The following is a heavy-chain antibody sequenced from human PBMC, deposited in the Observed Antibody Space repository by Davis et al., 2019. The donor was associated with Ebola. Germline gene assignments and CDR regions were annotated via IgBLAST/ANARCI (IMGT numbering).Heavy chain of an antibody. CDR1: GFTFSSYW. CDR3: ARVQWWGYSSGWSERYFDY. J-gene: IGHJ4*02. Sequence: PGGSLRLSCAASGFTFSSYWMSWVRQAPGKGLEWVANIKQDGGETYYVDSVKGRFTISRDNAKNSLYLQMNSLRAEDTAVYYCARVQWWGYSSGWSERYFDYWGQGTLVTVSS. V-gene: IGHV3-7*01. D-gene: IGHD6-19*01. CDR2: IKQDGGET.